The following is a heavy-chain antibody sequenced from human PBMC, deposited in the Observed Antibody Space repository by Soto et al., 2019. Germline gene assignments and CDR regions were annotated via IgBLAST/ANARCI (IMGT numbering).Heavy chain of an antibody. D-gene: IGHD3-3*01. CDR1: GYTFTSYG. Sequence: ASVKVSCKASGYTFTSYGISWVRQAPGQGLEWMGWISAYNGNTNYAQKLQGRVTMTTDTSTSTAYMELRSLRSDDTAVYYCARVTYYDFWSGYYTFSEPGPQLYYFDYWGQGTLVTVSS. CDR3: ARVTYYDFWSGYYTFSEPGPQLYYFDY. CDR2: ISAYNGNT. J-gene: IGHJ4*02. V-gene: IGHV1-18*01.